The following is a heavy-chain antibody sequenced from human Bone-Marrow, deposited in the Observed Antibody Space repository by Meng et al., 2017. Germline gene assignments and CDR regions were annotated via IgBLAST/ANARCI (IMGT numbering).Heavy chain of an antibody. D-gene: IGHD6-19*01. CDR2: ISWNSGSI. CDR3: AKASTYSSGWSFDY. CDR1: GFTFDDYA. V-gene: IGHV3-9*01. Sequence: SLKISCAASGFTFDDYAMHWVRQAPGKGLEWVSGISWNSGSIGYADSVKGRFTISRDNAKNSLYLQMNSLRAEDTALYYCAKASTYSSGWSFDYWGQGTLVTVSS. J-gene: IGHJ4*02.